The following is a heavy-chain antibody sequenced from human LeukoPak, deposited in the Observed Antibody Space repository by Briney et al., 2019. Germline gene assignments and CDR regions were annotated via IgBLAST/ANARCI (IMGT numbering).Heavy chain of an antibody. J-gene: IGHJ4*02. D-gene: IGHD1-26*01. CDR3: ARDWWGATEWTFDY. Sequence: GGSLRLSCAASGFTFSGYSMNWVRQAPGKGLEWVSSISSSSSYIYYADSVKGRFTISRDNAKNSLYLQMNSLRAEDTAVYYCARDWWGATEWTFDYWGQGTLVTVSS. CDR2: ISSSSSYI. CDR1: GFTFSGYS. V-gene: IGHV3-21*01.